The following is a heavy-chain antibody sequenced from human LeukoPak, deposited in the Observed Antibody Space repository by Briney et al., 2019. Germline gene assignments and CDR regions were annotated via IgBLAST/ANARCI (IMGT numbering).Heavy chain of an antibody. V-gene: IGHV3-30*18. Sequence: GRSLRLSCAASGFTFSSYGMHWVRQAPGKGLEWVAVISYDGSNKYYADSVKGRFTISRDNSKNTLYLQMNSLRAEDTAVYYCAKLGATDFDYWGQETLVTVSS. J-gene: IGHJ4*02. CDR3: AKLGATDFDY. D-gene: IGHD1-26*01. CDR2: ISYDGSNK. CDR1: GFTFSSYG.